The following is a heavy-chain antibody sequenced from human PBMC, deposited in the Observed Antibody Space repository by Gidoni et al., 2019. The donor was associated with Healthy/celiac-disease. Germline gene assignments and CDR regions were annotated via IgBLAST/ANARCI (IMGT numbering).Heavy chain of an antibody. CDR1: GFTCSDYY. J-gene: IGHJ4*02. V-gene: IGHV3-11*01. D-gene: IGHD2-15*01. CDR3: ARDRLRGCSGGSCPIDY. CDR2: ISSSGSTI. Sequence: QMQLVKSGGGVVQPGGSMRLCCAASGFTCSDYYMSWISQAPGKGLEWVSYISSSGSTIYYADSVKGRFTISRDNAKNSLYLQMNSLRAEDTAVYYCARDRLRGCSGGSCPIDYWGQGTLVTVSS.